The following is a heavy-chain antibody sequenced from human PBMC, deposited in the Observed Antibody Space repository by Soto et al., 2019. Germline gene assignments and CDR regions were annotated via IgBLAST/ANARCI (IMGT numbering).Heavy chain of an antibody. J-gene: IGHJ4*02. CDR1: GFTFSNAW. V-gene: IGHV3-15*01. CDR3: TPPPYDYSGLSA. D-gene: IGHD3-22*01. CDR2: IKSKTDGGTT. Sequence: GGSLRLSCAASGFTFSNAWMSWVRQAPGKGLEWVGRIKSKTDGGTTDYAAPVKGRFTISRDDSKNTLYLQMNSLKTEDTAVYYCTPPPYDYSGLSAWGQGTLVTVSS.